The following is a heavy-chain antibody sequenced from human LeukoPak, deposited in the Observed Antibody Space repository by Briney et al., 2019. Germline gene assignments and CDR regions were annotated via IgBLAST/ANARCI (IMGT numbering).Heavy chain of an antibody. CDR2: INHSGST. V-gene: IGHV4-34*01. J-gene: IGHJ4*02. CDR1: GGSFSGYY. Sequence: SETLSLTCAVYGGSFSGYYWSWIRQPPGKGLEWIGEINHSGSTNYNPSLKSRVTISVDTSKNQFSLKLSSVTAADTAVYYCARAFPYWHCSGGSCYSGYWGQGTLVTVSS. D-gene: IGHD2-15*01. CDR3: ARAFPYWHCSGGSCYSGY.